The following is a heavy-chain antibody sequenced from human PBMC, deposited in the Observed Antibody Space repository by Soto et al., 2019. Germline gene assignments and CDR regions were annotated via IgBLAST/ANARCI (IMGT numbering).Heavy chain of an antibody. V-gene: IGHV1-69*13. CDR1: GGTFSSYA. Sequence: PVKVSCKASGGTFSSYAISWVRQAPGQGLEWMGGIIPIFGTANCAQTFPGRVKITADESTSTAYMELTIQISEDTAVYYCARDRPGGCSGGSCLSYYYSAMDVWRRGTTVTVSS. D-gene: IGHD2-15*01. CDR3: ARDRPGGCSGGSCLSYYYSAMDV. J-gene: IGHJ6*02. CDR2: IIPIFGTA.